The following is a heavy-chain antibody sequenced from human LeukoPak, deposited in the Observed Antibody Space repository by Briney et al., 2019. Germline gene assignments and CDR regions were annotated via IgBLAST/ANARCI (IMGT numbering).Heavy chain of an antibody. CDR2: ISSSGSTI. CDR1: GFTFSDYY. D-gene: IGHD1-26*01. Sequence: SGGSLRLSCAASGFTFSDYYMSWIRQAPGKGLEWVSYISSSGSTIYYADSVKGRFTISRDNAKNSLYLQMNSLRAEDTAVYYCARGRGPPWELLKGGFDYWGQGTLVTVSS. CDR3: ARGRGPPWELLKGGFDY. V-gene: IGHV3-11*04. J-gene: IGHJ4*02.